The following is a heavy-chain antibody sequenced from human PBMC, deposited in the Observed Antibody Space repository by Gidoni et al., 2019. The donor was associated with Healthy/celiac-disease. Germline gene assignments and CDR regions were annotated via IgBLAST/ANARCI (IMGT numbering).Heavy chain of an antibody. CDR3: AREGGKDITIFGVVATNWFDP. D-gene: IGHD3-3*01. Sequence: QVQLQQWGAGLLKPSETLSLTCAVYGGSFSGYYWSWIRQPPGKGLEWIGESNHSGSTNYNPSLKSRVTISVDTSKNQFSLKLSSVTAADTAVYYCAREGGKDITIFGVVATNWFDPWGQGTLVTVSS. CDR1: GGSFSGYY. J-gene: IGHJ5*02. CDR2: SNHSGST. V-gene: IGHV4-34*01.